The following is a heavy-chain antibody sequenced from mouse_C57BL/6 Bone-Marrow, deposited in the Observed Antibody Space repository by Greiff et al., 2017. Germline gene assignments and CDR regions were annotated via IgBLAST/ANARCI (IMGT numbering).Heavy chain of an antibody. J-gene: IGHJ2*01. D-gene: IGHD1-1*01. CDR2: IYWDDDK. CDR3: ARDYGSSYVGYYFDY. V-gene: IGHV8-12*01. Sequence: QVTLKVSGPGILQSSQTLSLTCSFSGFSLSTSGMGVSWIRQPSGKGLEWLAHIYWDDDKRYNPSLKSRLTISKDTSRNQVFLKITSVDTADTATYYGARDYGSSYVGYYFDYWGQGTTLTVSS. CDR1: GFSLSTSGMG.